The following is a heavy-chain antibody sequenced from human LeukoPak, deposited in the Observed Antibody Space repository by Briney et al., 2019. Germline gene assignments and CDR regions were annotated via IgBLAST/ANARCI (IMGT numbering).Heavy chain of an antibody. Sequence: GGSLRLSCTASGFTFRSYAMSWVRQTPEKGLEWVSSISASCTQTYYADSVKGRFPASRDNSQNTVYLQMNSLRAEDTALYYCAKEKMVALTPEYWGQGTLVTVSS. CDR1: GFTFRSYA. CDR3: AKEKMVALTPEY. J-gene: IGHJ4*02. D-gene: IGHD2-8*01. V-gene: IGHV3-23*01. CDR2: ISASCTQT.